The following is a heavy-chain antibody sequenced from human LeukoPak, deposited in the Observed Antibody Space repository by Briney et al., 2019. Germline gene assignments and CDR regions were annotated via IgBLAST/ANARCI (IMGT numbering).Heavy chain of an antibody. CDR1: GFTFSSYG. CDR2: IRYDGSNK. Sequence: PGGTLRLSCAASGFTFSSYGMSWVRQAPGKGLEWVAFIRYDGSNKYYADSVKGRFTISRDNSKNTLYLQMNSLRAEDTAVYYCAKEHIVVEPHFDYWGQGTLVTVSS. CDR3: AKEHIVVEPHFDY. J-gene: IGHJ4*02. V-gene: IGHV3-30*02. D-gene: IGHD3-22*01.